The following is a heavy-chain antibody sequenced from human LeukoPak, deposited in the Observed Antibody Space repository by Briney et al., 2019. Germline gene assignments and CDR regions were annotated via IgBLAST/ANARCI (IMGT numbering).Heavy chain of an antibody. D-gene: IGHD3-22*01. CDR3: ARAQATMMGAFDI. CDR2: ISSSSSYI. J-gene: IGHJ3*02. V-gene: IGHV3-21*01. CDR1: GFTFNIYG. Sequence: PGGSLRLSCAASGFTFNIYGMSWVRQAPGKGLEWVSSISSSSSYIYYADSVKGRFTISRDNAKNSLYLQMNSLRAEDTAVYYCARAQATMMGAFDIWGQGTMVTVSS.